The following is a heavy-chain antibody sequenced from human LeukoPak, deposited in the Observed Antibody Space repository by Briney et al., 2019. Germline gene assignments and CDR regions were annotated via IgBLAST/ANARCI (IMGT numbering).Heavy chain of an antibody. CDR2: INPNSGGT. D-gene: IGHD3-22*01. J-gene: IGHJ4*02. CDR1: GYSFTGSY. V-gene: IGHV1-2*02. Sequence: ASVKVSCKASGYSFTGSYIHWVRQAPGQGLEWMGWINPNSGGTKYAQKFQGRVTMTRDTSISTAYMELSRLRSDDTAVYYCARGYYDGSGQFDYWGQGTLVTVSS. CDR3: ARGYYDGSGQFDY.